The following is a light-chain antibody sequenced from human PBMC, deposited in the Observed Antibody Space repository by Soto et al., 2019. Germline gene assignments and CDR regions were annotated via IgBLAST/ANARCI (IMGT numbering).Light chain of an antibody. CDR3: QQYYKWPPSL. CDR1: QSISVN. CDR2: DAS. Sequence: EIVLTQSPATLSASPGERATLSCRASQSISVNLAWYQHSPGQTPRLLMYDASTRATGIPDRFSGSGSGTEFTLTIISLQPEDFAVYYCQQYYKWPPSLFGQGTKVDIK. J-gene: IGKJ1*01. V-gene: IGKV3-15*01.